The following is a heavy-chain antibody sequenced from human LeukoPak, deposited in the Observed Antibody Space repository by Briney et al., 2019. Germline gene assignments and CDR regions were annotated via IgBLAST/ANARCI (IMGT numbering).Heavy chain of an antibody. CDR2: MNPNSGNT. Sequence: GASVKVSCKASGYTFTSYDINWVRQATGQGFEWMGWMNPNSGNTGYAQKFQGRVTMTRNTSISTAYMELSSLRSEDTAVYYCARGYTIFGVVIISSVTNFDYWGQGTLVTVSS. CDR1: GYTFTSYD. CDR3: ARGYTIFGVVIISSVTNFDY. J-gene: IGHJ4*02. D-gene: IGHD3-3*01. V-gene: IGHV1-8*01.